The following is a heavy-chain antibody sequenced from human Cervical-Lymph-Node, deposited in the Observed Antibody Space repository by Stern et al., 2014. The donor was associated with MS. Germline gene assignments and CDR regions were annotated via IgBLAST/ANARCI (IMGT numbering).Heavy chain of an antibody. Sequence: EVQLVESGGDLVQPGRSLTLSCAASGFSFDDHAMYWVRQAPGKGLEWVSGIGWNSRVITYADSVKGRFTISRDNAKNALYLQMNRLRVEDTALYYCAKDFGSGSSFFDSWGQGTLVTVSS. CDR2: IGWNSRVI. J-gene: IGHJ4*02. CDR1: GFSFDDHA. D-gene: IGHD3-10*01. CDR3: AKDFGSGSSFFDS. V-gene: IGHV3-9*01.